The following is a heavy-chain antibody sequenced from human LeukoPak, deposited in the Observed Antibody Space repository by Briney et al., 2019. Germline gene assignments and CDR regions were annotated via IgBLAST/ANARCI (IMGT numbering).Heavy chain of an antibody. CDR2: ISDDGSHT. CDR1: GFIFSTYG. Sequence: PGRSLRLSCAASGFIFSTYGMHWVRQAPGKGLEWVAVISDDGSHTSYVRPVKGRFTISRDNSKNTVYLQMNSLRDEYTAIYYCAQDYVATPVNWGQGTLVTVSS. CDR3: AQDYVATPVN. J-gene: IGHJ4*02. D-gene: IGHD5-12*01. V-gene: IGHV3-30*18.